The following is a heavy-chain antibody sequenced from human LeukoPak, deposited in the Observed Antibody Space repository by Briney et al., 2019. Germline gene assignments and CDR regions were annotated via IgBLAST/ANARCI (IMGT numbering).Heavy chain of an antibody. Sequence: SETLSLTCTVSGGSISSSSYYWGWIRQPPGKGQEWIGSIRYSGSTYYNPSLKSRVTISVDTSKNQFSLKLSSVTAADTAVYYCARDPTIVGVTKVYYYGMDVWGQGTTVTVFS. D-gene: IGHD1-26*01. V-gene: IGHV4-39*07. J-gene: IGHJ6*02. CDR2: IRYSGST. CDR3: ARDPTIVGVTKVYYYGMDV. CDR1: GGSISSSSYY.